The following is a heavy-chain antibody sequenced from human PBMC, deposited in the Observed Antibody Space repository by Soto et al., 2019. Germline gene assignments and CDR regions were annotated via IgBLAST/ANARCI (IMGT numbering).Heavy chain of an antibody. CDR2: ISASGASP. CDR1: GFTFSGYV. D-gene: IGHD2-2*01. Sequence: PGGSLRLSCAASGFTFSGYVMSWVRQAPGKGLEWVSGISASGASPYYTDSVKGRFTISRDNSQNTLHLQMSSLRAEDTAVYYCAKEDSRYCSSTSCYLNYWGRGTLVTVSS. J-gene: IGHJ4*01. V-gene: IGHV3-23*01. CDR3: AKEDSRYCSSTSCYLNY.